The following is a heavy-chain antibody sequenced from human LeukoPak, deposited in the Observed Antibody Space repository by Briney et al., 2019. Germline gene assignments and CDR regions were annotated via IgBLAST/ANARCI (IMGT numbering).Heavy chain of an antibody. CDR1: GFTFDDYG. Sequence: PGGSLRLSCAASGFTFDDYGMSWVRQAPGKGLEWVSGINWNGSITGYADSVKGRFTISRDNAKNSLYLQMNSLRAEDTALYYCARGSYDSWLPYFDYWGQGTLVTVSS. D-gene: IGHD3-22*01. CDR3: ARGSYDSWLPYFDY. CDR2: INWNGSIT. J-gene: IGHJ4*02. V-gene: IGHV3-20*04.